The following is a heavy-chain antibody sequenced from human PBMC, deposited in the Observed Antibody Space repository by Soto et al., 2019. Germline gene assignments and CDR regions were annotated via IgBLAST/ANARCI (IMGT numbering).Heavy chain of an antibody. CDR2: ISGSGGST. CDR1: GFTFSSYA. V-gene: IGHV3-23*01. Sequence: EVQLLESGGGLVQPGGSLRLSCAASGFTFSSYAMSWVRQAPGKGLEWVSAISGSGGSTYYADSVKGRFTISRDKSKNTLYVQMNSLRAEDTAVYYCAKCYGGTLLWFGELSLCAFDIWGQGTMVTVSS. D-gene: IGHD3-10*01. J-gene: IGHJ3*02. CDR3: AKCYGGTLLWFGELSLCAFDI.